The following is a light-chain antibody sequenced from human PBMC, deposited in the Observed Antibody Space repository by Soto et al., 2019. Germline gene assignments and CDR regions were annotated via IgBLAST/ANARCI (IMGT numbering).Light chain of an antibody. CDR1: QSITNY. Sequence: DIQMTQSPSSLSASVGDRVTITCRASQSITNYLNWYQQEPGKAPKLLLYAASSLQSGVPSRFSGSGSGTDSTLTISSLQPEDFATYYCQQSHSTPWTFGQGTKVDIK. J-gene: IGKJ1*01. CDR3: QQSHSTPWT. V-gene: IGKV1-39*01. CDR2: AAS.